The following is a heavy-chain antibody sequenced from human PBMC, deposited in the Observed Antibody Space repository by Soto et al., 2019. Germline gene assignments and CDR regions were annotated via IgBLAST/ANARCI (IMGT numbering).Heavy chain of an antibody. D-gene: IGHD3-10*01. CDR1: GGTFSSYR. J-gene: IGHJ6*02. V-gene: IGHV1-69*06. Sequence: QVQLVQSGAEVKKAGSSVKVSCKVSGGTFSSYRFSWVRQAPGQGLEWMGGITPVYGTPDYAQKFQGRVTVTADRSTNTAYMELSRLTSEDTAVYYCARDLPSLEVRSYGMDVWGQGTTVTVSS. CDR3: ARDLPSLEVRSYGMDV. CDR2: ITPVYGTP.